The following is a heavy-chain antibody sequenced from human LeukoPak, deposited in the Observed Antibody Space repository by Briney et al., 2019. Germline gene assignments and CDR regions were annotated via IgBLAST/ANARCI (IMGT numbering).Heavy chain of an antibody. Sequence: SETLSLTCAVYGGSFSGYYWSWIRQPPGKGLEWIGEINHSGSTNYNPSLKSRVTISVDTSKSQFSLKLSSVTAADTAVYYCAVRAYYYDTSDYYLDYWGQGTLVTVSS. CDR3: AVRAYYYDTSDYYLDY. V-gene: IGHV4-34*01. J-gene: IGHJ4*02. CDR2: INHSGST. D-gene: IGHD3-22*01. CDR1: GGSFSGYY.